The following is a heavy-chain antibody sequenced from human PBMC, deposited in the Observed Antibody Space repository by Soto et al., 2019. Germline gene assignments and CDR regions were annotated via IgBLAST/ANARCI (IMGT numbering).Heavy chain of an antibody. V-gene: IGHV1-8*01. J-gene: IGHJ5*02. D-gene: IGHD3-3*01. CDR1: GYTFTSYD. Sequence: ASVKVSCKASGYTFTSYDINWVRQATGQGLEWMGWMNPNSGNTGYAQKFQGRVTMTRNTSISTAYMQLSSLRSEDTAVYYCARGRASRTYYDFWSGYYTVWFDPWGQGTLVTVSS. CDR3: ARGRASRTYYDFWSGYYTVWFDP. CDR2: MNPNSGNT.